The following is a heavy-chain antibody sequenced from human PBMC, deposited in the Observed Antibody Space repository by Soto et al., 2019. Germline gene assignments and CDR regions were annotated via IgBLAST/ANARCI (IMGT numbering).Heavy chain of an antibody. Sequence: SETLSLTCAVSGYSISSGYYWGWIRQPPGKGLEWIGSIYHSGSTYYNPSLKSRVTISVDTSKNQFSPKLSSVTAADTAVYYCATIPSEDFDYWGQGTLVTVSS. CDR1: GYSISSGYY. J-gene: IGHJ4*02. D-gene: IGHD1-26*01. V-gene: IGHV4-38-2*01. CDR2: IYHSGST. CDR3: ATIPSEDFDY.